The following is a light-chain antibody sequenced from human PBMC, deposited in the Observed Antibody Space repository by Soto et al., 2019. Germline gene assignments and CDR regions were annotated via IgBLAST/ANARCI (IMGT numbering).Light chain of an antibody. CDR3: AAYTTSSTYV. CDR1: SSDVGGYNY. CDR2: EVS. V-gene: IGLV2-14*01. J-gene: IGLJ1*01. Sequence: QSALTQPASVSGSPGQSITISCTGTSSDVGGYNYVSWYQHHPGKAPKLILYEVSNRPSGVSNRFSGSKSGSTASLTLSGLQAEDEADYYCAAYTTSSTYVFGSGTKVTVL.